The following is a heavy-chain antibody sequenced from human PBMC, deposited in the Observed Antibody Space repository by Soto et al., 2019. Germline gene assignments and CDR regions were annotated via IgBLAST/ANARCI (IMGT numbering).Heavy chain of an antibody. V-gene: IGHV4-39*07. CDR1: GGSIITDNYY. Sequence: PSETLSLTCTVSGGSIITDNYYWGWIRQPPGKGLEWIGSIYYSGSTNYNPSLKSRVTISVDTSKNQFSLKLSSVTAADTAVYYCARGASYDILEKYNWFDPWGQGTLVTVSS. CDR2: IYYSGST. J-gene: IGHJ5*02. CDR3: ARGASYDILEKYNWFDP. D-gene: IGHD3-9*01.